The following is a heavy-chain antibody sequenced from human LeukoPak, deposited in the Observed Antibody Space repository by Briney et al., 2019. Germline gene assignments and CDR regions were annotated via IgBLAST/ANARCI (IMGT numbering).Heavy chain of an antibody. D-gene: IGHD6-13*01. Sequence: ASVKVSCKASGYTFTSYAMNWVRQAPGQGLEWMGWINTNTGNPTYAQGFTGRFVFSLDTSVSTAYLQISSLKAEDTAVYYCARMLKYKGIAAAGRINWFDPWGQGTLVTVSS. CDR1: GYTFTSYA. V-gene: IGHV7-4-1*02. CDR3: ARMLKYKGIAAAGRINWFDP. J-gene: IGHJ5*02. CDR2: INTNTGNP.